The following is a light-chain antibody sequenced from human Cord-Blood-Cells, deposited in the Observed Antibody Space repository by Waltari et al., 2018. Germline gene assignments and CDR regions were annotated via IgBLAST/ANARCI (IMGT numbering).Light chain of an antibody. CDR2: KVS. Sequence: DVVMTQSPLSLPVTLGQPAPIPCRSSQSLVYSDGNTYLNWFQQRPGQSPRRLIYKVSNRDSGVPDRISGSGSGTDFTLKISRVEAEDVGVYYCMQGTHWPYSFGQGTKLEIK. V-gene: IGKV2-30*01. J-gene: IGKJ2*03. CDR1: QSLVYSDGNTY. CDR3: MQGTHWPYS.